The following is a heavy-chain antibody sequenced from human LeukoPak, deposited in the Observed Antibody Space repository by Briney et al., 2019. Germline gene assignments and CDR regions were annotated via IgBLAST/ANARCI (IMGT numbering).Heavy chain of an antibody. CDR2: ISYDGKNE. CDR1: GFTFSNFG. CDR3: AKQMAVDYFDY. J-gene: IGHJ4*02. D-gene: IGHD5-24*01. Sequence: GGSLRLSCAASGFTFSNFGMHWVRQAPGKGLEWVAAISYDGKNEYYTDSVKGRFTISRDNAKNTLYLQMNSLRAEDTAVYYCAKQMAVDYFDYWGQGTLVTVSS. V-gene: IGHV3-30*18.